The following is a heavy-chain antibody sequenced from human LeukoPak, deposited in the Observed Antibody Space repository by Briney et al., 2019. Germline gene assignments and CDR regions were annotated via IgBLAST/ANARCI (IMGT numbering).Heavy chain of an antibody. CDR1: GGSISSSSYY. CDR3: AGAYSSSWYYFDY. D-gene: IGHD6-13*01. J-gene: IGHJ4*02. V-gene: IGHV4-39*01. CDR2: IYYSGST. Sequence: SETLSLTCTVSGGSISSSSYYWGWIRQPPGKGLEWIGSIYYSGSTYYNPSLKSRVTISLDTSKNQFSLKLSSVTAADTAVYYCAGAYSSSWYYFDYWGQGTLVTVSS.